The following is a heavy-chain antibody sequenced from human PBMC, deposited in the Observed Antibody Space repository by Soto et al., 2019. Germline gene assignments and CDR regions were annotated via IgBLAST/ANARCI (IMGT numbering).Heavy chain of an antibody. J-gene: IGHJ6*02. Sequence: PGGSLKISCKGSGYSFTSYWIGWVRQMPGKGLEWMGIIYPGDSDTRYSPSFQGQVTISADKSISTAYLQWSSLKASDTAMYYCARHGGDYDYYYYYGMDVWGQGTTVTVSS. CDR2: IYPGDSDT. CDR3: ARHGGDYDYYYYYGMDV. CDR1: GYSFTSYW. D-gene: IGHD4-17*01. V-gene: IGHV5-51*01.